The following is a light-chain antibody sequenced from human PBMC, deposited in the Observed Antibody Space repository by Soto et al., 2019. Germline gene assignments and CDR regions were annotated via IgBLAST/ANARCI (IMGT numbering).Light chain of an antibody. V-gene: IGKV1-27*01. J-gene: IGKJ4*01. CDR1: QGI. Sequence: DFQMTQSPSSLSASVGDRVTITCRASQGIPKVLIYAASTLQSGVPSRFSGSGSGTDFTLTISSLQPEDVATYYCQHYHSAPPAGTFGGGTKVEIK. CDR2: AAS. CDR3: QHYHSAPPAGT.